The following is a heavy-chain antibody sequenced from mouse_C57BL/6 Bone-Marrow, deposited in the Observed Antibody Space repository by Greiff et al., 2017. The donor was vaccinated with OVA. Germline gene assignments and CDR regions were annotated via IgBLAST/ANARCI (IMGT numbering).Heavy chain of an antibody. J-gene: IGHJ2*01. CDR3: ARSVYYYGRRDY. D-gene: IGHD1-1*01. CDR2: INPSSGYT. Sequence: VQLKQSGAELARPGASVKMSCKASGYTFTSYTMHWVKQRPGQGLEWIGYINPSSGYTKYNQKFKDKATLTADKSSSTAYMQLSSLTSEDSAVYYCARSVYYYGRRDYWGQGTTLTVSS. V-gene: IGHV1-4*01. CDR1: GYTFTSYT.